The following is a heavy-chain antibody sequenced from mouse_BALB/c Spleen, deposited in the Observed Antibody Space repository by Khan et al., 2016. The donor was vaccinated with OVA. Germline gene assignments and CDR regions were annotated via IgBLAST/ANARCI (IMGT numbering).Heavy chain of an antibody. CDR2: ISSGSNTI. CDR1: GFTFSGFG. CDR3: ARTGYYYFDY. V-gene: IGHV5-17*02. J-gene: IGHJ2*01. D-gene: IGHD2-3*01. Sequence: ELVESGGGLVQPGGSRKLSCAASGFTFSGFGMHWVRQAPEKGLEWVAFISSGSNTIYYADTVKGRFTISRDNPKKTLFLQMTSLRSEDTAMYFCARTGYYYFDYWGQGTTLTVSS.